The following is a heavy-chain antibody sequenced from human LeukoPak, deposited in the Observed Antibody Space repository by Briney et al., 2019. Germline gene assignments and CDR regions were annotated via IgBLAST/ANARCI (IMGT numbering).Heavy chain of an antibody. CDR1: GYTFSNYG. V-gene: IGHV1-18*01. Sequence: ASVKVSCKASGYTFSNYGISWVRQAPGQGLEWMGWINAHNGNTKYRQKFQGRVTMTTDTSTNTAYMDLRSLTSDDTAVYYCARDPGYRNGWYYSYFDYWGQGTLVTASS. CDR3: ARDPGYRNGWYYSYFDY. CDR2: INAHNGNT. J-gene: IGHJ4*02. D-gene: IGHD6-19*01.